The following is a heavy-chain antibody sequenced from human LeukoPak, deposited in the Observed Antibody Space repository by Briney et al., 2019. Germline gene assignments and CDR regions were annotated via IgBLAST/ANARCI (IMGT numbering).Heavy chain of an antibody. J-gene: IGHJ4*02. CDR3: ARDHGGYYSNSLDY. CDR1: GFTFSSYA. D-gene: IGHD3-22*01. V-gene: IGHV3-30*04. Sequence: GGSLRLSCAASGFTFSSYAMHWVRQAPGKGLEWVAVISYDGSNRYYADSVKGRFTISRDNSKNTLYLQMNSLRAEDTAVYYCARDHGGYYSNSLDYWGQGTLVTVSS. CDR2: ISYDGSNR.